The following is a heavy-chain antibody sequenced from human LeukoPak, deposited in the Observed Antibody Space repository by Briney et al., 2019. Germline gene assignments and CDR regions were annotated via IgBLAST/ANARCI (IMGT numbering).Heavy chain of an antibody. CDR2: IYYSGST. D-gene: IGHD2-2*02. Sequence: SETLSLTCTVSGGSISSSSYYWGWIRQPPGKGLEWIGSIYYSGSTYYNPSLKSRVTISVDTSKNQFSLKLSSVTAADTAVYYCARVKGYCSSTSCYTHWFDTWGQGTLVTVSS. J-gene: IGHJ5*02. V-gene: IGHV4-39*07. CDR3: ARVKGYCSSTSCYTHWFDT. CDR1: GGSISSSSYY.